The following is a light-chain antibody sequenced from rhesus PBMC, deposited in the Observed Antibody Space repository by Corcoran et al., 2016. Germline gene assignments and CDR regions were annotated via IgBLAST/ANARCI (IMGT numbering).Light chain of an antibody. CDR2: EVS. CDR3: SSYASSSTYI. CDR1: SSDLGGYNR. Sequence: QAAPTQSPSVSGSPGQSFTISSTGTSSDLGGYNRVSWYQQHPGKDPKLMIYEVSKRPSGVSDRFSGSTSGNTASLTISGLQAEDEADYYGSSYASSSTYIFGAGTRLTVL. J-gene: IGLJ1*01. V-gene: IGLV2-13*03.